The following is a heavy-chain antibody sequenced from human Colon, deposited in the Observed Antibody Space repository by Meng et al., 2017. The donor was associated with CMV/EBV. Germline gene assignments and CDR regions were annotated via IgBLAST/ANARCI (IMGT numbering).Heavy chain of an antibody. CDR3: ARDGVVVLGATRD. J-gene: IGHJ4*02. CDR2: IKQDGSEK. CDR1: GFMFPNYW. D-gene: IGHD2-15*01. Sequence: GGSLRLSCVASGFMFPNYWMSWVRQAPGKGLEWVANIKQDGSEKYYVDSVKGRFTISRDNAKNSLYLQMNSLRAEDTAIYYCARDGVVVLGATRDWGQGTLVTVSS. V-gene: IGHV3-7*03.